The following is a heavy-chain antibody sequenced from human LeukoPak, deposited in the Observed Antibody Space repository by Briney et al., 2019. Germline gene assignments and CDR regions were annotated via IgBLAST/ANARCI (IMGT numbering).Heavy chain of an antibody. V-gene: IGHV3-30-3*01. CDR3: ARDPEYSSGWYSLDY. Sequence: GGSLRLSCAASGFTFSSYAMHWVRQAPGKGLEWVAVISYDGSNKYYADSVKGRFTISRDNSKNTLYLQMNSLRAEDTAVYYCARDPEYSSGWYSLDYWGQGTLVTVSS. CDR1: GFTFSSYA. CDR2: ISYDGSNK. J-gene: IGHJ4*02. D-gene: IGHD6-19*01.